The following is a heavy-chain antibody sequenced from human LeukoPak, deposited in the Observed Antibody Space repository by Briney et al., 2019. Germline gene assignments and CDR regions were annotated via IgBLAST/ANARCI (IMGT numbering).Heavy chain of an antibody. CDR2: IRYDGANK. CDR1: GFTFSNYD. Sequence: GGSLRLSCTASGFTFSNYDIHWVRQAPGKGLEWVTFIRYDGANKFYADSVKGRFTISRDNSKNTLYMQMNSLRAEDTAVYYCARARAPYYYDSSGYYDYWGQGTLVTVSS. V-gene: IGHV3-30*02. D-gene: IGHD3-22*01. J-gene: IGHJ4*02. CDR3: ARARAPYYYDSSGYYDY.